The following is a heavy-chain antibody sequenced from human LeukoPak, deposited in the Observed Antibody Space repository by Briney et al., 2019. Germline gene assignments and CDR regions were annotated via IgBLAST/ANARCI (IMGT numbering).Heavy chain of an antibody. CDR1: GGSFSGYY. J-gene: IGHJ4*02. CDR3: ARGTPHYYDSSGRLGY. CDR2: INHSGST. V-gene: IGHV4-34*01. Sequence: KSSETLSLTCAVYGGSFSGYYWSWIRQPPGKGLEWIGEINHSGSTNYNPSLKSRVTISVDTSKNQFSLKLSSVTAADTAVYYCARGTPHYYDSSGRLGYWGQGTLVTVSS. D-gene: IGHD3-22*01.